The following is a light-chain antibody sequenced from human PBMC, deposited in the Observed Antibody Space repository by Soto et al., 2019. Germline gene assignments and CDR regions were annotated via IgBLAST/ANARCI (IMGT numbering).Light chain of an antibody. CDR1: QSVSSSY. CDR3: QQYGSSPLT. CDR2: GAS. Sequence: EIVLTQSPGPLSLSPGERATLSCRASQSVSSSYLAWYQQKPGQAPRLLIYGASSRATGIPDRFSGSGSGTDFTLTISILEPEDFAVYYCQQYGSSPLTFGGGTKVDIK. V-gene: IGKV3-20*01. J-gene: IGKJ4*01.